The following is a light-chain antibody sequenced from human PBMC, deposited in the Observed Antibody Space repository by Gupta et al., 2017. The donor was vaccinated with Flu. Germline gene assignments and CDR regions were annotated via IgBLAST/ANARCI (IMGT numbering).Light chain of an antibody. CDR3: QQYDTSPYN. J-gene: IGKJ2*01. Sequence: EIVLTQSPGTLSLSPGERATLSCRASQSVSSTYLAWYQQKPGQTPRLLIYSVSSRATGIPDRFSGSGSGTDFTLTIGRLEPEDFAVYYCQQYDTSPYNFGQGTKLEIK. CDR2: SVS. V-gene: IGKV3-20*01. CDR1: QSVSSTY.